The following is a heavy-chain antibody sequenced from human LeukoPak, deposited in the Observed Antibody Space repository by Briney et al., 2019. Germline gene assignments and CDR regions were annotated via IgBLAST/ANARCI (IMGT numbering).Heavy chain of an antibody. CDR1: GFTFSSYA. V-gene: IGHV3-23*01. Sequence: GGSLRLSCAASGFTFSSYAMSRVRQAPGKGLEWVSAISGSGGSTYYADSVKGRFTISRDNSKNTLYLQMNSLRAEDTAVYYCAKDLGYCSGGSCHWGQGTLVTVSS. CDR3: AKDLGYCSGGSCH. CDR2: ISGSGGST. J-gene: IGHJ4*02. D-gene: IGHD2-15*01.